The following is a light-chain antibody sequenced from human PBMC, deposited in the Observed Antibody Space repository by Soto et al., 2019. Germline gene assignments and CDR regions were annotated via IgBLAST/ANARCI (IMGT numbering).Light chain of an antibody. V-gene: IGLV3-1*01. CDR2: QDS. Sequence: SYELTQPPSVSVSPGQTASITCSGDKLGYKYACWYQQKPGQSPVLVIYQDSKRPSVIPERFSGSNSGNTATLTISGTQAMAEDDYYCQAWDRSTAVFGGGTKLTVL. J-gene: IGLJ2*01. CDR3: QAWDRSTAV. CDR1: KLGYKY.